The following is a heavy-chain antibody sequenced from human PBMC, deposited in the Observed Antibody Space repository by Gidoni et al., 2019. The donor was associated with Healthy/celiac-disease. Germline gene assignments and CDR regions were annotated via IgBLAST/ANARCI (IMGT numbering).Heavy chain of an antibody. Sequence: QVQLVESGGGVVQPGRSLRLSCAASGFTFSSYAMHWVSQAPGKGLEWVAVISYDGSNKYYADSVKGRFTISRDNSKNTLYLQMNSLRAEDTAVYYCASLVVPAPWGGGYDWEEGGIDYWGQGTLVTVSS. V-gene: IGHV3-30*01. CDR3: ASLVVPAPWGGGYDWEEGGIDY. CDR1: GFTFSSYA. CDR2: ISYDGSNK. D-gene: IGHD2-2*01. J-gene: IGHJ4*02.